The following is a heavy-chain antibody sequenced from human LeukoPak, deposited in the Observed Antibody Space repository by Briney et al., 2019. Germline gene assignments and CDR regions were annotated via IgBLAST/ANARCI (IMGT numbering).Heavy chain of an antibody. CDR1: GGSVASTNW. V-gene: IGHV4-4*02. D-gene: IGHD3-3*01. J-gene: IGHJ4*02. Sequence: SRTLSLTCGVSGGSVASTNWWTWIRQPPGKGLEWIGEVHLDGTTNYNPSLKSRLTMSVDLSENHISLTLTPVTAADTAVYYCAREGGFYRPLDYSGQGTLVTVSS. CDR3: AREGGFYRPLDY. CDR2: VHLDGTT.